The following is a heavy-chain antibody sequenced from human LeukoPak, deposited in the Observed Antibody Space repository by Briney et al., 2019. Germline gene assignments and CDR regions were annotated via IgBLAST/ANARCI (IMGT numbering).Heavy chain of an antibody. Sequence: GGSLRLSCAASGFTFTTYWMHWLRHAPGKGLMWVSRISPDGSRAEYADSVKGRFTISRDNAKSTVSMQMNSLTTEDTAFYYCARGTRGTGAFFDYWGQGSLVTVSS. CDR3: ARGTRGTGAFFDY. CDR1: GFTFTTYW. J-gene: IGHJ4*02. D-gene: IGHD1-1*01. V-gene: IGHV3-74*01. CDR2: ISPDGSRA.